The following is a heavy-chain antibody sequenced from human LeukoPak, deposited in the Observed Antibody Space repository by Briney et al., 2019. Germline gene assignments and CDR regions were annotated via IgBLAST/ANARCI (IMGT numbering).Heavy chain of an antibody. CDR2: IYYSGNT. V-gene: IGHV4-30-4*08. Sequence: SETLSLTCTVSGTSISSGAYSWSWVRQHPGKGLEWIAYIYYSGNTYYNPSLKSRVIISVDTSKNQFSLKLSSVTAADTAVYHCARRGDYLWYFDLWGRGTLVTVSS. CDR1: GTSISSGAYS. CDR3: ARRGDYLWYFDL. J-gene: IGHJ2*01. D-gene: IGHD4-17*01.